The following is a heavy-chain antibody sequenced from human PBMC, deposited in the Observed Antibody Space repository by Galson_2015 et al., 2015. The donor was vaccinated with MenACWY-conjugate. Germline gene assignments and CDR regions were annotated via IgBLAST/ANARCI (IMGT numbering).Heavy chain of an antibody. CDR2: IYRGDSDT. CDR1: GYTFTSNW. D-gene: IGHD6-6*01. CDR3: ARQGFGSSSLDY. V-gene: IGHV5-51*01. Sequence: QSGAEVKKPGESLKISCKGSGYTFTSNWIGWVRQMPGKGLEWMGIIYRGDSDTRYTPSFQGHVTISADKSINTAYLQWGSLEASDTAMYYCARQGFGSSSLDYWGQGTLVTVSS. J-gene: IGHJ4*02.